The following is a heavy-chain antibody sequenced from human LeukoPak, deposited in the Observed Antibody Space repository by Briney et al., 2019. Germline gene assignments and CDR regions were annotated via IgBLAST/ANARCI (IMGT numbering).Heavy chain of an antibody. V-gene: IGHV3-23*01. J-gene: IGHJ4*02. CDR2: ISGSGGSA. Sequence: QPGGSLRLSCAASGFTFSSYAMSWVRQAPGKGLEWVSAISGSGGSAYYADSVKGRFTISRDNSKNTLYLQMNSLRAEDTAVYYCAKQTHDIVVVTAISYDYWGQGTLVTVSS. CDR3: AKQTHDIVVVTAISYDY. CDR1: GFTFSSYA. D-gene: IGHD2-21*02.